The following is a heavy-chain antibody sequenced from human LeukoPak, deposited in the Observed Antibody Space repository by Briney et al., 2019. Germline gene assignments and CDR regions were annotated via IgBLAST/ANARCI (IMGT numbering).Heavy chain of an antibody. V-gene: IGHV3-23*01. CDR2: ISGSGGST. CDR3: ATEGDSGDYYGMDV. CDR1: GFTFSSYA. Sequence: PGGSLRLSCAASGFTFSSYAMSWVRQAPGKGLEWVSAISGSGGSTYYADSVKGRFTISRDNSKNSLYLQMNSLRAEDTAVYYCATEGDSGDYYGMDVWGQGTTVTVSS. D-gene: IGHD2-21*02. J-gene: IGHJ6*02.